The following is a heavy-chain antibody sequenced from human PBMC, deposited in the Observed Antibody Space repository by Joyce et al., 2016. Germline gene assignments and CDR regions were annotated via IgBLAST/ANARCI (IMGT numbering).Heavy chain of an antibody. CDR3: TRGSGTGWFDP. V-gene: IGHV3-7*03. CDR1: GFSFRYFW. J-gene: IGHJ5*02. D-gene: IGHD6-13*01. CDR2: INEDGSEK. Sequence: EVYLVESGGGLVQPGGSLRLSCAAAGFSFRYFWVDWGRQATGKGLEWVAKINEDGSEKNYMDSLRGRFTISRDNAKNSVDLQINSLRVEDTAVYYCTRGSGTGWFDPWGQGTLVTVSS.